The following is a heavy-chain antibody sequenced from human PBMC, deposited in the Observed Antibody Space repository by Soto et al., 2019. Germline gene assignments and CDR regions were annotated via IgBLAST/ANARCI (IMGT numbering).Heavy chain of an antibody. J-gene: IGHJ3*02. CDR1: GGSISSSNW. CDR2: IYHSGST. D-gene: IGHD5-18*01. V-gene: IGHV4-4*02. CDR3: ARVVIEDSYGYYREVAFDI. Sequence: QVQLQESGPGLVKPSGTLSLTCAVSGGSISSSNWWSWVRQPPGKGLEWIGEIYHSGSTNYNPSLKSRVTISVDKSKKQFSLKLSSVTAADTAVYYCARVVIEDSYGYYREVAFDIWGQGTMVTVSS.